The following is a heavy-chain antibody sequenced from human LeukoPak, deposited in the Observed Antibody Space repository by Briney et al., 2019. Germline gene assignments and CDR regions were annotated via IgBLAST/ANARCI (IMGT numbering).Heavy chain of an antibody. CDR3: TRDGGDSVNSAFYI. J-gene: IGHJ3*02. CDR1: VFTFSDYI. CDR2: IRRGSDGYTT. V-gene: IGHV3-72*01. Sequence: GGSLRLSCAASVFTFSDYILDLVRRAPGKRLEWVGRIRRGSDGYTTEYAASVKGRFIISRDDTRNSLFLHMNSLKTEHTALCNCTRDGGDSVNSAFYICGQGTMVTVSS. D-gene: IGHD5/OR15-5a*01.